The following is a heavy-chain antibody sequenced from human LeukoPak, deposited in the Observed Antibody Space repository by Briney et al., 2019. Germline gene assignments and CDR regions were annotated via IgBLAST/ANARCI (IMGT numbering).Heavy chain of an antibody. J-gene: IGHJ4*02. CDR1: GFTFSSYA. CDR3: AKRWELRYFDY. Sequence: GGSLRLSCAASGFTFSSYAMSWVRQAPGKGLECISAISDSGDSTYYADSVKGRFTISRDNSKNTVYLQMNSLRAEDTAVYYCAKRWELRYFDYWGQGTLVTVSS. V-gene: IGHV3-23*01. CDR2: ISDSGDST. D-gene: IGHD4-23*01.